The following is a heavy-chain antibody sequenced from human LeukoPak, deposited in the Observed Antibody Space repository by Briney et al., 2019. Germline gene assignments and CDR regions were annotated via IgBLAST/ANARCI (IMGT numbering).Heavy chain of an antibody. D-gene: IGHD6-19*01. J-gene: IGHJ5*02. CDR3: ARRRQWLVLADNWFDP. V-gene: IGHV4-34*01. Sequence: SETLSLTCAVYGGSFSGYYWSWIRQPPGKGLEWIGEINHSGSTNYNPSLKSRVTISVDTSKNQFSLKLSSVTAADTAVYYCARRRQWLVLADNWFDPWGQGTLVTVSS. CDR1: GGSFSGYY. CDR2: INHSGST.